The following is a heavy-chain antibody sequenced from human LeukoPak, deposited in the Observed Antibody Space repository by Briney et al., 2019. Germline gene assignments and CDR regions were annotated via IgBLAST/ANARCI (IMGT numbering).Heavy chain of an antibody. D-gene: IGHD3-10*01. CDR1: GITFSSYA. CDR3: AKRAPLWFGELSPYYFDY. Sequence: GGSLRLSCAASGITFSSYAMSWVRQAPGKGLEWVSAISGSGGSTYYADSVKGRFTISRDNSKNTLYLQMNSLRAEDTAVYYCAKRAPLWFGELSPYYFDYWGQGTLVTVSS. CDR2: ISGSGGST. J-gene: IGHJ4*02. V-gene: IGHV3-23*01.